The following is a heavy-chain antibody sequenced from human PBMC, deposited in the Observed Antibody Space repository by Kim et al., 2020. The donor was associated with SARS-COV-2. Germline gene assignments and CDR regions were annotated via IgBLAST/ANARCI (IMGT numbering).Heavy chain of an antibody. D-gene: IGHD3-16*01. CDR2: IKQDGSEK. J-gene: IGHJ4*02. Sequence: GGSLRLSCAASGFTFISYWMSWVRQAPGKGLEWVAKIKQDGSEKYYVDSVKGRFTISRDNAKNSLYLQMNSLRAEDTAVYYCARGQITPADWGQVTLVTVS. CDR1: GFTFISYW. CDR3: ARGQITPAD. V-gene: IGHV3-7*01.